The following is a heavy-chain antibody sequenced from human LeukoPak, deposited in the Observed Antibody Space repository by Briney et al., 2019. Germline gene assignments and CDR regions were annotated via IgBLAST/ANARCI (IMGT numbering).Heavy chain of an antibody. D-gene: IGHD6-19*01. CDR1: GGSISSYY. CDR2: IYYSGST. V-gene: IGHV4-59*01. J-gene: IGHJ6*03. CDR3: ARGGDSSGWYGGLGYYYYYYMDV. Sequence: SETLSLTCTVSGGSISSYYWSWIRQPPGKGLEWIGYIYYSGSTNYNPSLKSRVTISVDTSKNQFSLKLRSVTAADTAVYYCARGGDSSGWYGGLGYYYYYYMDVWGKGTTVTVSS.